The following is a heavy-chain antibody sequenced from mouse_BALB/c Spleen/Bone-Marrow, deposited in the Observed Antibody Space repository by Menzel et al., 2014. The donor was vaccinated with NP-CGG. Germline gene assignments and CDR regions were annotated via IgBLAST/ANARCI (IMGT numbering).Heavy chain of an antibody. V-gene: IGHV7-3*02. CDR3: ARDMGGLLFDS. CDR1: GFTFTDYY. J-gene: IGHJ2*01. Sequence: EVKLMESGGGLVQPGGSLRLSCATSGFTFTDYYVNWVRQPPGRALEWLAFIRNKANGYTTEYSASVKGRFTISRDNSQSILYLQMNTLRPEDSATYYCARDMGGLLFDSWGQGTTLTVSS. CDR2: IRNKANGYTT. D-gene: IGHD2-3*01.